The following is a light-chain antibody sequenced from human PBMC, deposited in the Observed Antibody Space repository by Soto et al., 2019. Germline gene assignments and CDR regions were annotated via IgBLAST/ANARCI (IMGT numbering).Light chain of an antibody. V-gene: IGKV1-39*01. CDR2: AAS. J-gene: IGKJ1*01. Sequence: DIQMTQSPSSLSASVGDRVTITCRASQSISTYLNWYQQKAGKAPKLLIYAASSLQSGVPSGFSGSVSGTDFTLTIASLQPEDSATYYCQQSHSAPWTFGQGTKVEIK. CDR1: QSISTY. CDR3: QQSHSAPWT.